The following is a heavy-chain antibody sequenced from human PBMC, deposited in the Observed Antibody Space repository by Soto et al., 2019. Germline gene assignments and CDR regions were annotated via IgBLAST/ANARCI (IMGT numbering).Heavy chain of an antibody. J-gene: IGHJ4*02. CDR2: VYYRGRS. CDR1: GVSMRNSY. Sequence: PSETLSLTCSVSGVSMRNSYWTWIRQSAGKGLEWIGSVYYRGRSYSKSSVKSRVTISVDTSKNQFSLNLNSVTASDTAVYFCVSQRTSVLTQAYFDYWGPGALVTVSS. V-gene: IGHV4-59*04. CDR3: VSQRTSVLTQAYFDY. D-gene: IGHD2-8*01.